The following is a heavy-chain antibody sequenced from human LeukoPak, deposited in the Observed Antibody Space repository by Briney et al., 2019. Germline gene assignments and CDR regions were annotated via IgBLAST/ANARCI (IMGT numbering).Heavy chain of an antibody. CDR1: GGSISSYY. CDR2: IYYSGST. J-gene: IGHJ3*02. Sequence: SETLSLTCTVSGGSISSYYWSWIRQPPGKGLEWIGYIYYSGSTNYNPSLKSRVTISVDTSKNQFSLKLSSVTAADTAVYYCARSVPQPVAARPSYAFDIWGQGTMVTVSS. V-gene: IGHV4-59*01. D-gene: IGHD6-6*01. CDR3: ARSVPQPVAARPSYAFDI.